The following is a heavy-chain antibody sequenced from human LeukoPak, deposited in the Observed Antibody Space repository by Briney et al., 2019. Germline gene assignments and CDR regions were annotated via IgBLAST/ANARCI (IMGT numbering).Heavy chain of an antibody. J-gene: IGHJ4*02. Sequence: PGGSLRLSCAASGFTFDDYAMHWVRQAPGKGLEWVSGTSWNSGSIGYADSVKGRFTISRDNAKNSLYLQMNSLRAEDTALYYCAKDHYYDSSGYLFDYWGQGTLVTVSS. CDR3: AKDHYYDSSGYLFDY. D-gene: IGHD3-22*01. CDR1: GFTFDDYA. V-gene: IGHV3-9*01. CDR2: TSWNSGSI.